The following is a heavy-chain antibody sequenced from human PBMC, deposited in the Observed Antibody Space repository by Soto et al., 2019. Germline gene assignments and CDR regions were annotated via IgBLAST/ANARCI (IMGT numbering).Heavy chain of an antibody. CDR1: GVIVKNTA. CDR2: ISGSGSST. CDR3: ARTPGVITVISAFDH. V-gene: IGHV3-23*01. J-gene: IGHJ4*02. D-gene: IGHD3-22*01. Sequence: LRRSCVASGVIVKNTALALVRQAPGKGLEWGSAISGSGSSTYDSDSVKGRFTISRDNSNNTLYLQMNSLRAADTAIYYCARTPGVITVISAFDHWGQGTPVTVSS.